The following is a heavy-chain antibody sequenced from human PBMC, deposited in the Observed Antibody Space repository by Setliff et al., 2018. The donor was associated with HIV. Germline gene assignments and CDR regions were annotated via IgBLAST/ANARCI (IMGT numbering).Heavy chain of an antibody. Sequence: GASVKVSCKASVYSFSKYGISWVRQAPGQGLEWMGWTSGINGNTKDGQNFQGRVTMTMDTSTSTVYMELRSLRSDDTAVYDCGRVPYRSAWFSGGHNPFYVWGQGTLVTVSS. CDR2: TSGINGNT. J-gene: IGHJ4*02. D-gene: IGHD6-19*01. CDR1: VYSFSKYG. CDR3: GRVPYRSAWFSGGHNPFYV. V-gene: IGHV1-18*01.